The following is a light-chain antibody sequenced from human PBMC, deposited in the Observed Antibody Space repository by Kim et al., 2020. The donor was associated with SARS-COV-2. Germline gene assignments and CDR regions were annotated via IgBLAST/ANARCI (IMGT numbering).Light chain of an antibody. J-gene: IGLJ1*01. CDR1: SVRMSY. CDR3: NSRDRDSTGNLYV. V-gene: IGLV3-19*01. CDR2: DKN. Sequence: GQTVRTTCQGDSVRMSYESGYQQKPGQAPVLVMDDKNNRPPAIPDRFSGSTSGNTASSIITGAQAADEADYYCNSRDRDSTGNLYVFGPGTKVTVL.